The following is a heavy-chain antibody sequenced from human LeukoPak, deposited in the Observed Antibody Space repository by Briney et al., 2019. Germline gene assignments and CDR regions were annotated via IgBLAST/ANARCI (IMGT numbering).Heavy chain of an antibody. Sequence: PGGSLRLSCAASGFTFSSYAMSWVRQAPGKGLEWVSTISGSGAYTYYADSVKGRFTISRDNSKNTLYLQMNSLRAEDTAVYYCARVYDSSGYYIEYFDYWGQGTLVTVSS. D-gene: IGHD3-22*01. CDR1: GFTFSSYA. J-gene: IGHJ4*02. CDR3: ARVYDSSGYYIEYFDY. CDR2: ISGSGAYT. V-gene: IGHV3-23*01.